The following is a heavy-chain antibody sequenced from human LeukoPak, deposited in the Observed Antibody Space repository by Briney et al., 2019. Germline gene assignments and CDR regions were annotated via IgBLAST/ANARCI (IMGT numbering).Heavy chain of an antibody. CDR2: IYTGGST. CDR1: GGSISSYY. V-gene: IGHV4-4*07. D-gene: IGHD3-10*01. CDR3: ARDFKRKEWFGDPNWSAR. J-gene: IGHJ5*02. Sequence: SETLSLTCTVSGGSISSYYWSWIRQPAGKGREGVGRIYTGGSTNYNPSLKSGVTMSLATSKTPFSLTLSSVTAADTAVYYCARDFKRKEWFGDPNWSARWGQAALVTVSS.